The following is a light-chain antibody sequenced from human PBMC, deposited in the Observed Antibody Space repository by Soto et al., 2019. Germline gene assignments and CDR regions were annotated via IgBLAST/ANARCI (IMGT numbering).Light chain of an antibody. CDR3: QQYGSSALT. J-gene: IGKJ4*01. Sequence: EIVLTQSPGTLSLSPGEGATLSCRASQSVSSSYLAWYQQKPGQAPRLLIYGASSRATGTPDRFSGSESGTDFTLTITRLEPEDFAVYYCQQYGSSALTFGGGTKVDIK. V-gene: IGKV3-20*01. CDR2: GAS. CDR1: QSVSSSY.